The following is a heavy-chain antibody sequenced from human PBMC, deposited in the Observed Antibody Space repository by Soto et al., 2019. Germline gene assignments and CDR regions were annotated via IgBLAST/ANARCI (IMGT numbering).Heavy chain of an antibody. D-gene: IGHD3-10*01. CDR2: ISSSGSTI. Sequence: PGGSLRLSCAASGFTFSDYYMSWIRQAPGKGLEWVSYISSSGSTIYYADSVKGRFTISRDNAKNSLYLQMNSLRAEDTAVYYCARGPSSSVPAAIRTYYYGSGSYYWGQGTLGTVSA. CDR1: GFTFSDYY. CDR3: ARGPSSSVPAAIRTYYYGSGSYY. V-gene: IGHV3-11*01. J-gene: IGHJ4*02.